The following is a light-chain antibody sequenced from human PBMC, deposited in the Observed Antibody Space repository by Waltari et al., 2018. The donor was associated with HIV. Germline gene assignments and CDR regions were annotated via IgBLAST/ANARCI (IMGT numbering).Light chain of an antibody. CDR2: AAS. J-gene: IGKJ5*01. Sequence: DIQLTQSPSFLSASVGDRVTINCRASRDIATYLVWYQQKPGKAPRLLIHAASTLQSGVPSRFSGSGSGTEFTLTISSLLPEDFATYSCQQLHTYPLTFAQGTRVEIE. V-gene: IGKV1-9*01. CDR3: QQLHTYPLT. CDR1: RDIATY.